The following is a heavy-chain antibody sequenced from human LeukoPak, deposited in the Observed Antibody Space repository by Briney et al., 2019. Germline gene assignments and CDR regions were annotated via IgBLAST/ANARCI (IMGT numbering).Heavy chain of an antibody. CDR1: GFTFDDYA. J-gene: IGHJ2*01. CDR2: ISWNSGSI. D-gene: IGHD2-8*02. Sequence: PGGSLRLSCAASGFTFDDYAMHWVRQAPGKGLEWVSGISWNSGSIGYADSVKGRFTISRDNAKNSLYLQMNSLRAEDTALYYCAGADTGNPSWYFDLWGRGTLVTVSS. CDR3: AGADTGNPSWYFDL. V-gene: IGHV3-9*01.